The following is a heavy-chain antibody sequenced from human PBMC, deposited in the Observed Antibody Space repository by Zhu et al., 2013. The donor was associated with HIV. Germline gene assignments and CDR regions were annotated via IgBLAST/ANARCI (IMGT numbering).Heavy chain of an antibody. D-gene: IGHD2-2*01. V-gene: IGHV1-18*04. Sequence: QAHLVQSGAEVVEPGASMKVSCKASGYSFSDYYMHWVRQAPGQGLEWMGWISAYNGNTNYAQKLQGRVTMITDTSTSTAYMELRSLRSDDTALYYCARGPVEPAATAIYYYMDVWAQGPRSPSP. CDR1: GYSFSDYY. J-gene: IGHJ6*03. CDR3: ARGPVEPAATAIYYYMDV. CDR2: ISAYNGNT.